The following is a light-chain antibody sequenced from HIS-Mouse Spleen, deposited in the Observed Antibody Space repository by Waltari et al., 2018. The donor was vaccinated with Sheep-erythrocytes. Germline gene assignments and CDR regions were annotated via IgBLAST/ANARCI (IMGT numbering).Light chain of an antibody. V-gene: IGLV2-11*01. CDR2: DVS. J-gene: IGLJ2*01. CDR3: CSYAGSYTLV. CDR1: SRGVGGYHY. Sequence: QSALPLPASVSGSSGQSIPSSCTGTSRGVGGYHYLSWYQQHPGQAPTLMIYDVSKRPSGLPDRFSGSKSGNTASLTISGLQAEDEADYYCCSYAGSYTLVFGGGTKLTVL.